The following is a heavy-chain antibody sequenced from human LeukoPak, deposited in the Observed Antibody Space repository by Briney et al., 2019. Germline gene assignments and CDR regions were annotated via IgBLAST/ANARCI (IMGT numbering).Heavy chain of an antibody. J-gene: IGHJ4*02. D-gene: IGHD3-9*01. CDR1: GGSISSYY. CDR2: IYTSGST. Sequence: QTSETLSLTCTVSGGSISSYYWSWIRQPAGKGLEWIGRIYTSGSTNYTPSLKSRVTMSVDTSKNQFSLKLSSVTAADTAVYYCARGYYDILTGYHYYFDYWGQGTLVTVSS. V-gene: IGHV4-4*07. CDR3: ARGYYDILTGYHYYFDY.